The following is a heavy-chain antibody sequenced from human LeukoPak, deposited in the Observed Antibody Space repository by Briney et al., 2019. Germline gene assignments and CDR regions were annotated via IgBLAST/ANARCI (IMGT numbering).Heavy chain of an antibody. CDR3: ARGNIVVVPAALGV. J-gene: IGHJ4*02. CDR1: GGTFGGYY. CDR2: INHFGNT. V-gene: IGHV4-34*01. D-gene: IGHD2-2*01. Sequence: SSETLSLTCAVYGGTFGGYYWTWVRQPPGERPEWIGEINHFGNTNYNSSLKSRVTISVDTSKHQFSLKLSSVTAADTAVYYCARGNIVVVPAALGVWGQGTLVTVSS.